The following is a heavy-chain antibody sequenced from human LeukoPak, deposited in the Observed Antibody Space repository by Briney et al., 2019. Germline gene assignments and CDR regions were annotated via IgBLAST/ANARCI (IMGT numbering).Heavy chain of an antibody. D-gene: IGHD4-17*01. CDR3: AKDLDDYGDYGYGFDP. J-gene: IGHJ5*02. CDR2: TSGSGGST. V-gene: IGHV3-23*01. Sequence: GGSLRLSCAASGFTFSSYWMSWVRQAPGKGLEWVSATSGSGGSTYYADSVKGRFTISRDNSKNTLYLQMNSLRAEDTAVYYCAKDLDDYGDYGYGFDPWGQGTLVTVSS. CDR1: GFTFSSYW.